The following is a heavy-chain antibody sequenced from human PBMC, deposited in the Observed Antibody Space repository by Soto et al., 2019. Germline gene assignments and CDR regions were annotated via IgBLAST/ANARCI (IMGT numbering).Heavy chain of an antibody. D-gene: IGHD1-26*01. CDR3: ARTYGGYLYSFDY. CDR1: GYVFTSYW. CDR2: IYPGDSDT. Sequence: VQLVQSGAEVKKAWESLKISCKGSGYVFTSYWIGWVRQMPGKGLEWMGIIYPGDSDTRYSPSFPGQVTISADKSITTAYLQWSSLKASDTAIYYCARTYGGYLYSFDYWGQGTLVTVSS. V-gene: IGHV5-51*03. J-gene: IGHJ4*02.